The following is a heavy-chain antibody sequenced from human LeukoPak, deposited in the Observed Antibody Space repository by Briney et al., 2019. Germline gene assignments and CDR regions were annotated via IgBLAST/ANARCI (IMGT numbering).Heavy chain of an antibody. Sequence: GRSLRLSCAASGFTFSSTSMNCVRQAPGNGLEWVSSISSGSSYIFYADSVKGRFTISRDNAKNSLYLQMNSLRAEDTAVYYCAREKSDDSSGYSPRPFDYWGQGTLVTVSS. CDR2: ISSGSSYI. CDR1: GFTFSSTS. J-gene: IGHJ4*02. V-gene: IGHV3-21*01. D-gene: IGHD3-22*01. CDR3: AREKSDDSSGYSPRPFDY.